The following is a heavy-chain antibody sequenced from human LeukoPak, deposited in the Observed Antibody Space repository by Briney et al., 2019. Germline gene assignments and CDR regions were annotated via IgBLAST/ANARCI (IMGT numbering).Heavy chain of an antibody. CDR2: IYHSGST. Sequence: SETLSLTCTVSGGSISSSSYYWGWIRQPPGKGLEWIGYIYHSGSTYYNPSLKSRVTISVDRPKNQFSLKLSSVTAADTAVYYCAREPLPYGDYDWYFDLWGRGTLVTVSS. D-gene: IGHD4-17*01. CDR3: AREPLPYGDYDWYFDL. V-gene: IGHV4-30-2*01. CDR1: GGSISSSSYY. J-gene: IGHJ2*01.